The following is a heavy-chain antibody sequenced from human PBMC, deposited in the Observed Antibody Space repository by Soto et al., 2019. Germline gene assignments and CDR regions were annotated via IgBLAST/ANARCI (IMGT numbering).Heavy chain of an antibody. CDR2: ISWNSGSI. Sequence: EVQLVESGGGLVQPGRSLRLSCAASGFTFDDYAMHWVRQAPGKGLEWVSSISWNSGSIGYADSVKGRFTISRDKAKKSLYLQMNSLRAEDTALYYCAKGRGASQKDAFDIWGRGTMVTVSS. CDR3: AKGRGASQKDAFDI. D-gene: IGHD1-26*01. CDR1: GFTFDDYA. V-gene: IGHV3-9*01. J-gene: IGHJ3*02.